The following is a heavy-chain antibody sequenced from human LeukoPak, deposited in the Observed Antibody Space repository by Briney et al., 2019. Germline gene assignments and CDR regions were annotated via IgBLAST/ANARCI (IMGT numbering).Heavy chain of an antibody. CDR2: IKGDGSST. V-gene: IGHV3-74*01. D-gene: IGHD5-18*01. Sequence: GGSLRLSCAASGFTFSTYWMRWVRPAPGKGRAWVSRIKGDGSSTSYADSVKGRFTISRDNAKNTLYLQMNSLRVEDTAVYYCARDNSPGWFDPWGQGTLVTVSS. CDR3: ARDNSPGWFDP. CDR1: GFTFSTYW. J-gene: IGHJ5*02.